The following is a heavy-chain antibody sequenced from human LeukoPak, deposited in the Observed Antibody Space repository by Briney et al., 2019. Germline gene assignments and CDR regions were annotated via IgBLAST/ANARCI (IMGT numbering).Heavy chain of an antibody. CDR1: GGSISSSSYY. Sequence: SETLSLTCTVSGGSISSSSYYWSWIRQPPGKGLEWIGEINHSGSTNYNPSLKSRVTISVDTSKNQFSLKLSSVTAADTAVYYCARVGYYDFWSGPSWFDPWGQGTLVTVSS. V-gene: IGHV4-39*07. CDR3: ARVGYYDFWSGPSWFDP. CDR2: INHSGST. D-gene: IGHD3-3*01. J-gene: IGHJ5*02.